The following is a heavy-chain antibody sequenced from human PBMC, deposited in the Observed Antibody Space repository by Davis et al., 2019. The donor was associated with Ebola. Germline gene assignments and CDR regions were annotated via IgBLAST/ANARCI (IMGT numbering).Heavy chain of an antibody. CDR1: GGSISSYY. V-gene: IGHV4-59*01. J-gene: IGHJ6*02. CDR2: IYYSGGT. D-gene: IGHD3-9*01. Sequence: MPSETLSLTCTVSGGSISSYYWSWIRQPPGKGLEWIGYIYYSGGTNYNPSLKSRVTISVDTSKNQFSLKLSSVTAADTAVYYCARDRGVLRYFDWLIYGMDVWGQGTTVTVSS. CDR3: ARDRGVLRYFDWLIYGMDV.